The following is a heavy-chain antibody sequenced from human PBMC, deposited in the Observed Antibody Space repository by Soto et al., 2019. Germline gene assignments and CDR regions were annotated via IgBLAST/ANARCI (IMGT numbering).Heavy chain of an antibody. D-gene: IGHD6-13*01. Sequence: EVQLGESGAGVIRPGVSLRLSCAASGFSGFTFDAYGMRRVRQAPGKGLEWVSGINWNGGSKGYADSVKGRFTISRDNAKNSLYLQMNSLSAEDKALYHSARISATGLNKYYYSMYVWGKGTTVTVSS. V-gene: IGHV3-20*01. CDR1: GFSGFTFDAYG. J-gene: IGHJ6*03. CDR2: INWNGGSK. CDR3: ARISATGLNKYYYSMYV.